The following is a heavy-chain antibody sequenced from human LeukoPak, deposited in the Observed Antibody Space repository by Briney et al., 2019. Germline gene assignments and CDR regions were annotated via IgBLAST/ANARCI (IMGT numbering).Heavy chain of an antibody. J-gene: IGHJ4*02. D-gene: IGHD2-2*01. CDR1: GYTFTGYY. V-gene: IGHV1-2*02. CDR3: ARAEYVVVPAAIGY. CDR2: INPNSGGT. Sequence: ASVEVSCKASGYTFTGYYMHWVRQAPGQGLEWMGWINPNSGGTNYAQKFQGRVTMTRDTSISTAYMELSRLRSDDTAVYYCARAEYVVVPAAIGYWGQGTLVTVSS.